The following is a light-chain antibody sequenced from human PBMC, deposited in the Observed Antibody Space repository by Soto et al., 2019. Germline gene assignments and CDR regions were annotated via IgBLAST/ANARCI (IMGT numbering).Light chain of an antibody. CDR3: QKYTSAPIT. CDR1: QGISKY. CDR2: AAS. V-gene: IGKV1-27*01. J-gene: IGKJ4*01. Sequence: DIQMTQSPSSLSASVGDRVTITCRARQGISKYLAWYQQKPGKVPKLLIYAASTLQSGVPSRFSGSGSGTDFTLTISCLQPEDVATYYCQKYTSAPITFGATTQVEI.